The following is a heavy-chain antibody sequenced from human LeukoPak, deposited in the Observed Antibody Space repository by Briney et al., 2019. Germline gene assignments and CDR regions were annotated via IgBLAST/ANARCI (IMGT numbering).Heavy chain of an antibody. J-gene: IGHJ4*02. CDR3: ARATSICDYEVDYFDY. CDR2: ISSSGST. Sequence: PSETLSLTCSVSGGSITSYYWSWIRQPPGKGLEWIGYISSSGSTNYNPSLKSRVTMSVDTSKNQFSLKLSSVTAADTAVYYCARATSICDYEVDYFDYWGQGTLVTVSS. D-gene: IGHD4-17*01. CDR1: GGSITSYY. V-gene: IGHV4-59*01.